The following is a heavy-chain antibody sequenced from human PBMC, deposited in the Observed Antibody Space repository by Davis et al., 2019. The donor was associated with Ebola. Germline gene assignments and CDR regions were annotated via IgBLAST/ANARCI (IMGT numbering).Heavy chain of an antibody. CDR2: IYYSGST. D-gene: IGHD5-12*01. J-gene: IGHJ5*02. CDR3: ARDRGGYDGNWFDP. Sequence: GSLRLSCTVSGGSISSSSYYWGWIRQPPGKGLEWIGSIYYSGSTNYNPSLKSRVTISVDTSKNQFSLKLSSVTAADTAVYYCARDRGGYDGNWFDPWGQGTLVTVSS. CDR1: GGSISSSSYY. V-gene: IGHV4-39*07.